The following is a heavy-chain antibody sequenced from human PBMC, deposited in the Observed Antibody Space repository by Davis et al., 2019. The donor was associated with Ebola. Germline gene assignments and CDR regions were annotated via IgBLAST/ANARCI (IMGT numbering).Heavy chain of an antibody. CDR2: IRTYDGNT. CDR1: GYTFTSYY. J-gene: IGHJ4*02. Sequence: AASVKVSCKASGYTFTSYYMHWVRQAPGQSLEWLGWIRTYDGNTNYAQKLQDRVTMTTDTSTTTIFMELTNLGSDDTAVYWCARGEGAPDFWGQGTLVTVSS. D-gene: IGHD1-26*01. V-gene: IGHV1-18*04. CDR3: ARGEGAPDF.